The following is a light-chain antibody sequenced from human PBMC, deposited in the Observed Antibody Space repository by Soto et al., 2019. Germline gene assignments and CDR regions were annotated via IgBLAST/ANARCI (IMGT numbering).Light chain of an antibody. Sequence: EGVMTQSPATLSVCPGERAILSCRASRSVNNNYLAWYQQKPGQAPRLLIYGVSTRATDTPARFSGSGSGTEFTLMIISLLSDVFSVYYCQPYDNSPTPLGQGPRPTIK. J-gene: IGKJ5*01. CDR1: RSVNNN. CDR2: GVS. V-gene: IGKV3-15*01. CDR3: QPYDNSPTP.